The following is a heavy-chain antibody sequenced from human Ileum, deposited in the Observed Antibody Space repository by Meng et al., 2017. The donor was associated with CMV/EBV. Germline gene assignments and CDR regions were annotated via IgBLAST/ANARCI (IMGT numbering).Heavy chain of an antibody. J-gene: IGHJ4*02. D-gene: IGHD2-2*01. Sequence: QGHLQESGPGLVKPSETLSLPCTVSDGSISSYYWSWIRQSAGKGLEWIGRIHTSGTTNYNPSLKSRVTLSLDTSKDQFSLKLTSVTAADTAVYYCAREKSSCTSSTCYGVDSWGQGTLVTVFS. CDR1: DGSISSYY. CDR2: IHTSGTT. CDR3: AREKSSCTSSTCYGVDS. V-gene: IGHV4-4*07.